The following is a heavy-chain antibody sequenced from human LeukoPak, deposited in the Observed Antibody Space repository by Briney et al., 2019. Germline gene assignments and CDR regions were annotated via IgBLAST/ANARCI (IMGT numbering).Heavy chain of an antibody. V-gene: IGHV3-33*01. J-gene: IGHJ5*02. Sequence: PGGSLRLSCAASGFTLRSYGMHWVRQAPGKGLEWVAVIWHDGKHKFYLDSVKGRFTVSRDNSKNTLYLQMNSLRAEDTAVYYCARGYFDWLNWFDPWGQGTLVTVSS. CDR1: GFTLRSYG. CDR3: ARGYFDWLNWFDP. CDR2: IWHDGKHK. D-gene: IGHD3-9*01.